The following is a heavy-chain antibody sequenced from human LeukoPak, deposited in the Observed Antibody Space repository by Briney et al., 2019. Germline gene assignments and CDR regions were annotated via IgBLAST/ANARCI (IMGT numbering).Heavy chain of an antibody. CDR3: ARDQVLHRAVAGTLDY. V-gene: IGHV3-21*01. CDR1: GFTFSSYS. J-gene: IGHJ4*02. D-gene: IGHD6-19*01. Sequence: GGSLRLSCAASGFTFSSYSMNWVRQAPGKGLDWVSSISSSSSYIYYADTVKGRFTISRDNAKSSLYLQMNSLRAEDTAVYYCARDQVLHRAVAGTLDYWGQGTLVTVSS. CDR2: ISSSSSYI.